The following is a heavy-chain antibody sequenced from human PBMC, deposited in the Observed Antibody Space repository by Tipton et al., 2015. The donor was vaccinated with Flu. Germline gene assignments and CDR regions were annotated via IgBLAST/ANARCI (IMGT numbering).Heavy chain of an antibody. V-gene: IGHV4-59*12. CDR3: AREKIPNSYYYDSSGYTNYFDS. CDR1: GDSITYYY. J-gene: IGHJ4*02. D-gene: IGHD3-22*01. CDR2: LDYTGNT. Sequence: TLSLTCTVSGDSITYYYWSWIRQPPGKGLDWIGWLDYTGNTYYNPSLKSRVTISLDTSKKEFSLDLRSVTAADTAIYYCAREKIPNSYYYDSSGYTNYFDSWGQGTPVTVSS.